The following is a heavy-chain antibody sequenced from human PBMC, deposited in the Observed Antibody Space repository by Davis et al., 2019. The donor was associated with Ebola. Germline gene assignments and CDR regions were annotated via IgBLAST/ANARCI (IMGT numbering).Heavy chain of an antibody. Sequence: PSETLSLTCTVSGGSISSSSYYWGWIRQPPGKGLEWIGYIYYSGSTYYNPSLKSRVTISVDTSKNQFSLKLSSVTAADTAVYYCARVDRVPTAHGDYYYGMDVWGQGTTVIVSS. J-gene: IGHJ6*02. D-gene: IGHD3-10*01. V-gene: IGHV4-30-4*08. CDR1: GGSISSSSYY. CDR3: ARVDRVPTAHGDYYYGMDV. CDR2: IYYSGST.